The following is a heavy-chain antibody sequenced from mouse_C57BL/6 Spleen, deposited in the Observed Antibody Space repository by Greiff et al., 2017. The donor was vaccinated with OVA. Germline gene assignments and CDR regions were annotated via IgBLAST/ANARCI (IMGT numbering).Heavy chain of an antibody. J-gene: IGHJ4*01. D-gene: IGHD4-1*01. CDR2: IYPGDGDT. Sequence: VQLQQSGPELVKPGASVKISCKASGYAFSSSWMNWVKQRPGKGLEWIGRIYPGDGDTNYNGKFKGKATLTAEKSSSTAYMQLSSLTSEDSAVYFCARKNWDRNYAMDYWGQGTSVTVSS. CDR1: GYAFSSSW. V-gene: IGHV1-82*01. CDR3: ARKNWDRNYAMDY.